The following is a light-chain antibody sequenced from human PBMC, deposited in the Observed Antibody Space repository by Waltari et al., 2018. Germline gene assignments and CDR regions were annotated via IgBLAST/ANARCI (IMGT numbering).Light chain of an antibody. J-gene: IGKJ3*01. V-gene: IGKV3-11*01. CDR1: QSVTCY. CDR3: QQRSNWVFT. Sequence: EIVLTQSTPTLSLSPGERATLSCQASQSVTCYLACYQQKPGQAPRLLIYDASNRATGIPARFSGSGSGTDVTLTISTLEPEDFAVYCCQQRSNWVFTFGPGTKVDIK. CDR2: DAS.